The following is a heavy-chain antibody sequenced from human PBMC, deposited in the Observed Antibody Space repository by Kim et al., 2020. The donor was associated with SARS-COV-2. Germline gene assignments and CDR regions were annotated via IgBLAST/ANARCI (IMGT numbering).Heavy chain of an antibody. V-gene: IGHV4-39*01. CDR1: GGSISSSRHY. Sequence: SETLSLTCTVSGGSISSSRHYWAWIRQPPGKGLEWIGSIYYTWTTDYNPSLKSRVTISLDTSKNEFSLKLNSVTAADTAVYYCVAYQYDTTYDFWGQGTL. CDR2: IYYTWTT. J-gene: IGHJ4*02. D-gene: IGHD3-22*01. CDR3: VAYQYDTTYDF.